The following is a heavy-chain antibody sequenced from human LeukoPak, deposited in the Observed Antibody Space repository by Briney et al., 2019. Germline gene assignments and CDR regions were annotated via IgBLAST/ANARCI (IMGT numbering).Heavy chain of an antibody. V-gene: IGHV4-61*02. Sequence: PSETLSLTCTVSSDSIGRGSYYWSWIRQPAGKRLEWIGRIDASGSTNYNPSLESRVTISIDTSKNQFSLRLSSVTAADTAVYFCARERTAPRFGDFLYWGQGSRVSVSS. CDR1: SDSIGRGSYY. D-gene: IGHD3-10*01. CDR3: ARERTAPRFGDFLY. J-gene: IGHJ4*02. CDR2: IDASGST.